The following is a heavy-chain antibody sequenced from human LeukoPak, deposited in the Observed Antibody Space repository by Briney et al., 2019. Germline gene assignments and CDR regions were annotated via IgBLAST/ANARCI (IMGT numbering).Heavy chain of an antibody. Sequence: TETLSLTCSVYGVSISSARYYWGWMRQPPGEGLEWIGCIYYSGSTYFTPSLKNRVTISVDTSKNQISLKLSSVTAADTAVYYCARGVGIAARNVDYWGQGTLVSVSS. V-gene: IGHV4-39*07. D-gene: IGHD6-6*01. CDR3: ARGVGIAARNVDY. J-gene: IGHJ4*02. CDR1: GVSISSARYY. CDR2: IYYSGST.